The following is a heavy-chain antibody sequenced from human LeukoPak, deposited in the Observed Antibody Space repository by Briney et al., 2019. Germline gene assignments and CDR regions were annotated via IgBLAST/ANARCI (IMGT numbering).Heavy chain of an antibody. CDR2: IKTKADGGPT. D-gene: IGHD5-12*01. CDR1: GFTFSNAW. J-gene: IGHJ4*02. Sequence: GGSLRLSCAASGFTFSNAWMNWVRQAPGKGLEWVGRIKTKADGGPTDYAAPVKGRFTISRDNAKNSLYLQMNSLRAEDTAIYYCARGGTGYDLFDYWGQGTLVTVSS. CDR3: ARGGTGYDLFDY. V-gene: IGHV3-15*01.